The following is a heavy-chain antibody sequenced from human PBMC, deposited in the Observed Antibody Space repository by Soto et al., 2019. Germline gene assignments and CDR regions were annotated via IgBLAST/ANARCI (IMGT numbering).Heavy chain of an antibody. D-gene: IGHD4-4*01. J-gene: IGHJ5*02. Sequence: QVQLVQSGAEVKKPGSSVKVSCKASGGTFSTYTITWVRQAPGQGHEWMGRIIPIIGIINYAQKFQGRVTISADKFTGTAYMELPGLRSDDTAVYYCAGDPDSHYNDSHASSYPWGQGTLVTVSS. CDR3: AGDPDSHYNDSHASSYP. CDR2: IIPIIGII. V-gene: IGHV1-69*08. CDR1: GGTFSTYT.